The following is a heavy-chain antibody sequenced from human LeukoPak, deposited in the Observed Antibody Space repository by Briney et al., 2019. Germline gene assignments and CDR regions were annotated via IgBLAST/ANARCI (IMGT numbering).Heavy chain of an antibody. CDR1: GFTFGDYA. D-gene: IGHD2-21*02. J-gene: IGHJ4*02. CDR2: IRSKAYGGTT. V-gene: IGHV3-49*04. CDR3: TRDQYCGGDCYAFDC. Sequence: PGGSLRLSCTASGFTFGDYAMSWVRQAPGKGLEWVGFIRSKAYGGTTEYAASVKGRFTISRDDSKSIAYLQMNSLKTEDTAVYYCTRDQYCGGDCYAFDCWGQGTLVTVSS.